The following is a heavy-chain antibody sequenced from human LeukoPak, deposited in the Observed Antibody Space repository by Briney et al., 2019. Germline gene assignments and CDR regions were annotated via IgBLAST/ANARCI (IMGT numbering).Heavy chain of an antibody. CDR3: ARYNVDTAMVRLASFDY. CDR2: IYYSGST. D-gene: IGHD5-18*01. Sequence: SETLSLTCTVSGGSISSYYWSWIRQPPGKGLEWIGYIYYSGSTNYNPSLKSRVTISVDTSKNQFSLKLSSVTAADTAVYYCARYNVDTAMVRLASFDYWGQGTLVTVSS. CDR1: GGSISSYY. J-gene: IGHJ4*02. V-gene: IGHV4-59*01.